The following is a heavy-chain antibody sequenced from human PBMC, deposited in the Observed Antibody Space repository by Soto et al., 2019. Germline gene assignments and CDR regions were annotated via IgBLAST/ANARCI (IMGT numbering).Heavy chain of an antibody. CDR1: GGSISSGGYY. D-gene: IGHD2-15*01. CDR3: ARADVRYCSGGSCHTYFDY. J-gene: IGHJ4*02. V-gene: IGHV4-31*03. CDR2: IYYSGST. Sequence: PSETLSLTCTVSGGSISSGGYYWSWIRQHPGKGLEWIGYIYYSGSTYYNPSLKSRVTISVDTSKNQFSLKLSSVTAADTAVYYCARADVRYCSGGSCHTYFDYWGQGTLVTVSS.